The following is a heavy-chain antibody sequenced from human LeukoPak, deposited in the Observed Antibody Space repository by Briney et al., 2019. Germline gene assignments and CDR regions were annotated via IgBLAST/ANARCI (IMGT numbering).Heavy chain of an antibody. CDR3: GGSSDGWFFYFDY. CDR1: GFTFSTFA. CDR2: IFPSGGST. D-gene: IGHD6-13*01. V-gene: IGHV3-23*01. J-gene: IGHJ4*02. Sequence: GGSLRLSCAASGFTFSTFAMIWVRQPPGKGLEWVSSIFPSGGSTYYADSVKGRFTISRDNSKNTLYLQMNSLRAEDTAVYYCGGSSDGWFFYFDYWGQGTLVTVSS.